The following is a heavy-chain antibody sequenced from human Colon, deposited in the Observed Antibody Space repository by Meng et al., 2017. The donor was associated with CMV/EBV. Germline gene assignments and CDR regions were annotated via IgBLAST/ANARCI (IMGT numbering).Heavy chain of an antibody. CDR3: RAYSSSLRVDVFDI. Sequence: GGSLRLSCAASGCTFSDSTIHWVRQASGKGLEWLGRISRKTNNYATVYAASVKGRFTISRDDSKNTAFLQLNSLKTEDTALYYCRAYSSSLRVDVFDIWGQGTVVTVSS. V-gene: IGHV3-73*01. J-gene: IGHJ3*02. CDR2: ISRKTNNYAT. D-gene: IGHD6-6*01. CDR1: GCTFSDST.